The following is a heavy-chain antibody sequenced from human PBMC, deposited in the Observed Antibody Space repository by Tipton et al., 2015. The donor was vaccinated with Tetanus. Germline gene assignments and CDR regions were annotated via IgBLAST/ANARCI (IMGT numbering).Heavy chain of an antibody. Sequence: LRLSCAASGFTLSRYTLNWVRQAPGKGLEWIGYIDYSGSTNYNPSLKSRVTISIDTSKKQFSLNLSSVTAADTAVYFCARCPYGGVSGTLYYWGQGILVTVSS. CDR1: GFTLSRYT. CDR3: ARCPYGGVSGTLYY. D-gene: IGHD4-23*01. CDR2: IDYSGST. V-gene: IGHV4-59*01. J-gene: IGHJ4*02.